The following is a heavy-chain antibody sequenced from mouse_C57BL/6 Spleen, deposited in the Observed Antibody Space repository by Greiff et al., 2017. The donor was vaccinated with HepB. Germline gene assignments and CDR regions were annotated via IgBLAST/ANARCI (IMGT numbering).Heavy chain of an antibody. J-gene: IGHJ4*01. D-gene: IGHD1-1*01. CDR3: AREDYYGSRGAMDY. V-gene: IGHV1-54*01. Sequence: VQLQQSGAELVRPGPSVKVSCKASGYAFTNYLIEWVKQRPGQGLEWIGVINPGSGGTNYNEKFKGKATLTADKSSSTAYMQLSSLTSEDSAVYFCAREDYYGSRGAMDYWGQGTSVTVSS. CDR2: INPGSGGT. CDR1: GYAFTNYL.